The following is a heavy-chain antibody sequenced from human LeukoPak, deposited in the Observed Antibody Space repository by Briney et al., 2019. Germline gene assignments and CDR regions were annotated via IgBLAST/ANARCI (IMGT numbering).Heavy chain of an antibody. CDR3: ARGGNHTTGLFDP. CDR2: INHSGST. J-gene: IGHJ5*02. CDR1: GGSFSGYY. Sequence: SETLSLTCAVYGGSFSGYYWSWIRQPPVKELEWIGEINHSGSTNYNPSLKSRVTISVDTSKNQFSLKLSSVTAADTAVYYCARGGNHTTGLFDPWGQGTLVTVSS. D-gene: IGHD1-1*01. V-gene: IGHV4-34*01.